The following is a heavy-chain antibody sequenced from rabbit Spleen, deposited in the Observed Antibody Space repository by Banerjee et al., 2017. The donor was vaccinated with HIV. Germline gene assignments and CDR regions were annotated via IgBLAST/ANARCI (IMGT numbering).Heavy chain of an antibody. V-gene: IGHV1S40*01. J-gene: IGHJ4*01. CDR3: ARDGAGGSYFAL. Sequence: QSLEESGGGLVKPGASLTLTCKASGFSFNSGYDMCWVRQAPGKGLEWIACIGAGSSGSTYYASWAKGRFTITRSTSLNTVTLQLNSLTAADTATYFCARDGAGGSYFALWGPGTLVTVS. CDR1: GFSFNSGYD. CDR2: IGAGSSGST. D-gene: IGHD8-1*01.